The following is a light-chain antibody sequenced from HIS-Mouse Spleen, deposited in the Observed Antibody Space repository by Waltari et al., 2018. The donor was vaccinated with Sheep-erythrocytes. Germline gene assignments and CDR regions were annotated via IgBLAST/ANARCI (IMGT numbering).Light chain of an antibody. CDR1: SRGVGGYYL. J-gene: IGLJ3*02. Sequence: QSALTQPASVSGSPGQSITISCTGTSRGVGGYYLVSWYQQHPGKAPKLMIYEGSKRPSGVSNRFSGSKSGNTASLTISGLQAEDEADYYCCSYAGSSTPWVFGGGTKLTVL. V-gene: IGLV2-23*01. CDR3: CSYAGSSTPWV. CDR2: EGS.